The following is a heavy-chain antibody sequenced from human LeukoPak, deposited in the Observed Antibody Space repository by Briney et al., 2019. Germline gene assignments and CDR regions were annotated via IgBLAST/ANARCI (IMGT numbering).Heavy chain of an antibody. Sequence: SETLSLTCTVSGGSISSGSYYWSWIRQPPGKGLEWIGYIYYSGSTNYNPSLKSRVTISVDTSKNQFSLKLSSVTAADTAVYYCAAGYSSGWAQNFDYWGQGTLVTVSS. CDR1: GGSISSGSYY. D-gene: IGHD6-19*01. J-gene: IGHJ4*02. V-gene: IGHV4-61*01. CDR2: IYYSGST. CDR3: AAGYSSGWAQNFDY.